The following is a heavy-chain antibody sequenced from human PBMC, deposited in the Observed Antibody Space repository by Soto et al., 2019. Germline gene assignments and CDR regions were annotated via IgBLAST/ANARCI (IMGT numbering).Heavy chain of an antibody. D-gene: IGHD6-6*01. CDR3: VKTGRFGQLVPSDY. CDR1: GFTFSSYF. V-gene: IGHV3-64D*06. J-gene: IGHJ4*02. CDR2: ISSNGGST. Sequence: GGSPRLSCSASGFTFSSYFMYWVRQAPGKGLGYVSTISSNGGSTYYADSVKGRFTISRDNSKNTLYLQMSSLRAEDTAVYYCVKTGRFGQLVPSDYWGLGTLVTVSS.